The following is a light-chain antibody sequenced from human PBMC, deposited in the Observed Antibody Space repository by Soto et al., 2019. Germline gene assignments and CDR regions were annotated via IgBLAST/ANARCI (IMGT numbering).Light chain of an antibody. CDR2: GAS. CDR3: QQYNSWLWT. CDR1: QSVSSN. Sequence: EIVMTQSPATLSVSPGERATLSCRASQSVSSNLAWYQQKPGQAPRLLIYGASTRATGIPARFSGSGSGTEFTLIISSLQSEDSAVYYCQQYNSWLWTFGQWTKVDIK. J-gene: IGKJ1*01. V-gene: IGKV3-15*01.